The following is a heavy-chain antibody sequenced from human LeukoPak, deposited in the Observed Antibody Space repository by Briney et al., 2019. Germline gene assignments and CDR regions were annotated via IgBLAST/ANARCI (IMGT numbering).Heavy chain of an antibody. D-gene: IGHD3-22*01. CDR1: GGSISSYY. J-gene: IGHJ4*02. V-gene: IGHV4-59*01. CDR3: ARGEGYYDSSGLVDY. CDR2: IYYSGST. Sequence: SETLSLTCTVSGGSISSYYWSWIRQPPGKGLEWIGYIYYSGSTNYNPSLKSRVTISVDTSKNQFSLKLSSVTAADTAVYYCARGEGYYDSSGLVDYWGQGTLVTVSS.